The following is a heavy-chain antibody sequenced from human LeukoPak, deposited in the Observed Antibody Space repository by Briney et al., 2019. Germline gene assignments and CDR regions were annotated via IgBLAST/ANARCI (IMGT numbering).Heavy chain of an antibody. J-gene: IGHJ4*02. CDR2: IIPIFGTA. CDR3: ARDILTTYSSSWYRRITPYYFDY. Sequence: SVKVSCKASGGTFSSYAISWVRQAPGQGLEWMGGIIPIFGTANYAQKLQGRVTMTTDTSTSTAYMELRSLRSDDTAVYYCARDILTTYSSSWYRRITPYYFDYWGQGTLVTVSS. D-gene: IGHD6-13*01. CDR1: GGTFSSYA. V-gene: IGHV1-69*05.